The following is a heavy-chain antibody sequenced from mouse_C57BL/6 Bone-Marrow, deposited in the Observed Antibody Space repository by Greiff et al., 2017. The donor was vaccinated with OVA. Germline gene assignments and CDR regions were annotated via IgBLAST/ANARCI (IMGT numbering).Heavy chain of an antibody. CDR3: VGVYDYDVWFAY. CDR1: GFSFNTYA. D-gene: IGHD2-4*01. V-gene: IGHV10-1*01. CDR2: IRSKSNNYAT. J-gene: IGHJ3*01. Sequence: EVQGVESGGGLVQPKGSLKLSCAASGFSFNTYAMNWVRQAPGKGLEWVARIRSKSNNYATYYADSVKDRFTISRDDSESRLYLQMNNLKTEDTAMYYCVGVYDYDVWFAYWGQGTLVTVSA.